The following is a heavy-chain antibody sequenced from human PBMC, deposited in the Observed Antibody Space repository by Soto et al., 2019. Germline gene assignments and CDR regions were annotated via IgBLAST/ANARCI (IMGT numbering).Heavy chain of an antibody. V-gene: IGHV1-3*01. D-gene: IGHD2-15*01. CDR3: ARPQPRYCSGGSCFGD. CDR2: INAGNGNT. CDR1: GYTFTSYA. Sequence: GASVKVSCKASGYTFTSYAMHWVRQAPGQRLEWMGWINAGNGNTKYSQKFQGRVTITRDTSASTAYMELSSLRSEDTAVYYCARPQPRYCSGGSCFGDWGPGTLVTVSS. J-gene: IGHJ4*02.